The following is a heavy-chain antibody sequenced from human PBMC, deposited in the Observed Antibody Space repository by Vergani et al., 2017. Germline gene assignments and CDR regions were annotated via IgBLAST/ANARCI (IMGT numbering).Heavy chain of an antibody. V-gene: IGHV3-7*01. Sequence: VHLVESGGGLVRPGASLKLSCAASGFTFSTYWMSWVRQAPGKGLEWVASIKQDGSEKQYVGSVKGRFTISRDNAKNTLYLQMSGLRAEDTAVYYCARDPGIAAAGTVGYSDYWGQGTLVTVSS. CDR1: GFTFSTYW. CDR2: IKQDGSEK. CDR3: ARDPGIAAAGTVGYSDY. D-gene: IGHD6-13*01. J-gene: IGHJ4*02.